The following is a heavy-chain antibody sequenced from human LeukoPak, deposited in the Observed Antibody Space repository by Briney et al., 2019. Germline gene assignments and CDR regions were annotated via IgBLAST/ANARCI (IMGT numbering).Heavy chain of an antibody. CDR2: ISNSGGNT. Sequence: GGCLRLSCLGSVFTLSSYIMHWVRQAPGKGVEYVSAISNSGGNTYHADSVKARFTISRDNSKNTLYLQMNRLRPEDTAVYYCVRSVTTLSDFHEWGQGTLVTVSA. V-gene: IGHV3-64D*09. CDR1: VFTLSSYI. CDR3: VRSVTTLSDFHE. D-gene: IGHD4-17*01. J-gene: IGHJ4*02.